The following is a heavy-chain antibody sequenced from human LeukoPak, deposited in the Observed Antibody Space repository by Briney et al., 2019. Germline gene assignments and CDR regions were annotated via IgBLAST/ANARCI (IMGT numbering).Heavy chain of an antibody. V-gene: IGHV3-53*01. CDR1: GFTVSNNY. CDR3: ARDKSSGYYYFDY. D-gene: IGHD3-22*01. Sequence: GGSLRLSCAASGFTVSNNYMSWVRQAPGKGLEWVSAINTPGGSTYYADSVKGRFTISRDNSKNTLYLQMNSLRAEDTALYYCARDKSSGYYYFDYWGQGTLVTVSS. CDR2: INTPGGST. J-gene: IGHJ4*02.